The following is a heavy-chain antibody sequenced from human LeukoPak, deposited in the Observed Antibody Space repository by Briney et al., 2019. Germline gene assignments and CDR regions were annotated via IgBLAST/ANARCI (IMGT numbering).Heavy chain of an antibody. CDR1: GGSISSYY. V-gene: IGHV4-59*12. D-gene: IGHD3/OR15-3a*01. CDR2: IYYSGST. J-gene: IGHJ4*02. CDR3: AREGLGISRFDY. Sequence: SETLSLTCTVSGGSISSYYWSWIRQPPGKGLEWIGYIYYSGSTNYNPSLKSRVTMSVDTPKNQFSLKLSSVTAADTAVYYCAREGLGISRFDYWGQGTLATVSS.